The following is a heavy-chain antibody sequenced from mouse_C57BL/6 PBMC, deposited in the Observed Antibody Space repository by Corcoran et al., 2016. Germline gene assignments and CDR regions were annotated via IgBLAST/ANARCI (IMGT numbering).Heavy chain of an antibody. Sequence: QIQLVQSGPELKKPGATVKISCKASVYTFTTYGMSWVKQAPGKGLKWMGWINTYSGVPTYADDFKGRFAFSLETSASTAYLQINNLKNEDTATYFGATDGAWFAYWGQGTLVTVAA. CDR3: ATDGAWFAY. CDR2: INTYSGVP. V-gene: IGHV9-3*01. CDR1: VYTFTTYG. J-gene: IGHJ3*01. D-gene: IGHD1-1*02.